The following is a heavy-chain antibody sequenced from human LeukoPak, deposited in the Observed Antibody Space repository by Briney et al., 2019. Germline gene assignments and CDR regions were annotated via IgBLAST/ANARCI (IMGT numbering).Heavy chain of an antibody. J-gene: IGHJ4*02. V-gene: IGHV3-23*01. D-gene: IGHD6-19*01. CDR3: AARYSSGWYYFDY. Sequence: GVSLRLSCAASGFTFSSYAMSWVRQSPGKGLEWVSAISGSGGSTYYAHCVKGRFTISRDNSKNTLYLQMNSLRAEDTAVYYCAARYSSGWYYFDYWGQGTLVTVSS. CDR2: ISGSGGST. CDR1: GFTFSSYA.